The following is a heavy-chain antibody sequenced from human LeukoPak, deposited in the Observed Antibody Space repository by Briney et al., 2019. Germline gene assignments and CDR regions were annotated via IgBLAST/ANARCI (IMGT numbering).Heavy chain of an antibody. J-gene: IGHJ6*03. D-gene: IGHD1-1*01. CDR1: RFTFSSCW. CDR3: ARESELERQAYYYYYYMDV. Sequence: PGGSLRLSCAAPRFTFSSCWMTWVRQAPGKGLEWVANIKPDGSEKYYVDSVKGRFTISRDNAKNSLYLQMNSLRAEDTAVYYCARESELERQAYYYYYYMDVWGKGTTVTVSS. V-gene: IGHV3-7*01. CDR2: IKPDGSEK.